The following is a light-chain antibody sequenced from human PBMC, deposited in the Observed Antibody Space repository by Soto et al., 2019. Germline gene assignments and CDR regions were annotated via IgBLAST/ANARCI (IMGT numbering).Light chain of an antibody. CDR3: QQRSNWPLT. Sequence: EMVWTKSPATPSFSPGERAILSCRASQSVSSYLAWYQQKPGQAPRLLIYDASNRATGIPARFSGSGSGTDFTLTISVLEPEDFAVYYCQQRSNWPLTFGGRDKVAIK. J-gene: IGKJ4*01. CDR1: QSVSSY. V-gene: IGKV3-11*01. CDR2: DAS.